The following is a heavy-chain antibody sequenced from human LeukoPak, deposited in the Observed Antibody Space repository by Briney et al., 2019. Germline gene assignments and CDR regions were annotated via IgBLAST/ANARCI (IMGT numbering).Heavy chain of an antibody. Sequence: PGGSPRLSCAASGFSVSSNYMTWVRQAPGKGLQWVSVIYSVSDTFYADSVKGRFTISRDNSKNTVSLQMNSLRAEDTAVYYCARGREVTLYYFDYWGQGTLVTVSS. CDR3: ARGREVTLYYFDY. J-gene: IGHJ4*02. D-gene: IGHD4-23*01. CDR2: IYSVSDT. CDR1: GFSVSSNY. V-gene: IGHV3-53*01.